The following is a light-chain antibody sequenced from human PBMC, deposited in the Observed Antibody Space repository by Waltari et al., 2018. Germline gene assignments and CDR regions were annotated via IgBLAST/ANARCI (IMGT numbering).Light chain of an antibody. Sequence: QSALTQPASVSGSPGQSITLSCTGTSSDVGSFNRVSWYQQPPGTAPKLIIYAVTYRPSGVPDRFSGSRSGNTASLTISGLQAEDEADYYCSSFTNSNTWVFGGGTKLTVL. J-gene: IGLJ3*02. CDR1: SSDVGSFNR. CDR3: SSFTNSNTWV. V-gene: IGLV2-18*02. CDR2: AVT.